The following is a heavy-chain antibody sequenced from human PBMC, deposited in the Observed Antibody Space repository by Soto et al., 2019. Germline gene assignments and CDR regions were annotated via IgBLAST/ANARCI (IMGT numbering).Heavy chain of an antibody. CDR3: ARARFSQWSQDYYGLDV. CDR2: INHSGSP. J-gene: IGHJ6*02. D-gene: IGHD3-3*01. V-gene: IGHV4-34*01. CDR1: GSLPVGSLSTYF. Sequence: TLSLTCGLSGSLPVGSLSTYFWTWIRQPPGKGLEWIGEINHSGSPNYSPSLRGRVTISLDTSKKQFSLNLSSVTAADTAVYFCARARFSQWSQDYYGLDVWGQGTTVTVSS.